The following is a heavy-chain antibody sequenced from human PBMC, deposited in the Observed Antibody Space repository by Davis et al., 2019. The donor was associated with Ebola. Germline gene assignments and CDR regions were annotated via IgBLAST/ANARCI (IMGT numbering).Heavy chain of an antibody. CDR3: TTDPGGAETSILFYKYGVVV. V-gene: IGHV3-15*01. Sequence: GESLKISCAASGFTFSNAWMNWVRQAPGKGLEWVGRIKSKSDGGTTDYAAPVKGRFTISRDDSKNTLYVQMNSLKTEDTAIYYCTTDPGGAETSILFYKYGVVVWGRGTTVTVSS. D-gene: IGHD3-10*01. CDR1: GFTFSNAW. J-gene: IGHJ6*02. CDR2: IKSKSDGGTT.